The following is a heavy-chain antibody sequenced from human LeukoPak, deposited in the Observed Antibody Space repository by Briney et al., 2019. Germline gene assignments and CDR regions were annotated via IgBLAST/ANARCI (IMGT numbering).Heavy chain of an antibody. J-gene: IGHJ4*02. V-gene: IGHV3-7*03. CDR1: GFTFSSYW. Sequence: QAGGSLRLSCAASGFTFSSYWVTWVRQAPGKGLEWVANIKQDGSEKYYVDSVKGRFTISRDNAKNSLYLQMNSLRAEDTAVYYCARGPIIKGYYWGQGTLVTVSS. CDR3: ARGPIIKGYY. CDR2: IKQDGSEK. D-gene: IGHD5-12*01.